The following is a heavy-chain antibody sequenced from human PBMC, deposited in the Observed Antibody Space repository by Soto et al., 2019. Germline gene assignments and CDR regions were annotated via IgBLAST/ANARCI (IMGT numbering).Heavy chain of an antibody. D-gene: IGHD2-2*01. CDR1: GGSISRSSYY. Sequence: SETLSLTCTVSGGSISRSSYYWGWIRKPPGKGLEWIGYIYYSGSTNYNPSLKSRVTISVDTSKNQFSLKLSSVTAADTAVYYCARDYCSSTSCQNSDDAFDIWGQGAMVTVSS. CDR3: ARDYCSSTSCQNSDDAFDI. J-gene: IGHJ3*02. CDR2: IYYSGST. V-gene: IGHV4-61*01.